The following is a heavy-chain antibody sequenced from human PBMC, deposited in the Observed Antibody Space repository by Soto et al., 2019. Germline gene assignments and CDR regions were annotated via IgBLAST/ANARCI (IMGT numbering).Heavy chain of an antibody. CDR3: ARVVCGGDCYYYYYYGMDV. Sequence: SETLSLTCTVSGGSISSGGYYWSWIRQHPGKGLEWIGYIYYSGSTYYNPSLKSRVTISVDTSKNQFSLKLSSVTAPDTAVYYCARVVCGGDCYYYYYYGMDVWGQGTTVTVSS. CDR1: GGSISSGGYY. V-gene: IGHV4-31*03. J-gene: IGHJ6*02. CDR2: IYYSGST. D-gene: IGHD2-21*02.